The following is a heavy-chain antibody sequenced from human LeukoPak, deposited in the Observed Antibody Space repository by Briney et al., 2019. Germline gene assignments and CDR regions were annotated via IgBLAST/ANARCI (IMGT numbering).Heavy chain of an antibody. CDR1: GFTFSSYA. CDR3: AREDITVIVGGLMEY. CDR2: ISYDGSNK. Sequence: GGSLRLSCAASGFTFSSYAMHWVRQAPGKGLEWVAVISYDGSNKYYADSVKGRFTISRDKSKNTLYLQMNSLRAEDTAVYYCAREDITVIVGGLMEYWGQGTLVTVSS. V-gene: IGHV3-30-3*01. J-gene: IGHJ4*02. D-gene: IGHD3-22*01.